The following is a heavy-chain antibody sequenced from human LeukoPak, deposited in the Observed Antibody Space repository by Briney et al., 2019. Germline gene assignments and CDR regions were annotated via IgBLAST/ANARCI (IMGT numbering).Heavy chain of an antibody. J-gene: IGHJ6*03. Sequence: GASVKVSCKASGYTFSSYGISWVRQAPGQGLEWMGWISAYNGNTNYAQKLQGRVTMTTDTSTSTAYMELRSLRSDDTAVYYCARVTRPNTNAYYYYYMDVWGKGTTVTVSS. D-gene: IGHD2-15*01. CDR3: ARVTRPNTNAYYYYYMDV. CDR2: ISAYNGNT. CDR1: GYTFSSYG. V-gene: IGHV1-18*01.